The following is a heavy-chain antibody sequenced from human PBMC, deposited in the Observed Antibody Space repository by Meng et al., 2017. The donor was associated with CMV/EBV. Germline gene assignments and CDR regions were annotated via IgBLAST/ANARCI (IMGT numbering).Heavy chain of an antibody. Sequence: SETLSLTCIVSGVSISGHYWNWMRQSPGKGLEWIGYFYNSETNYNPSLRSRVTISMDTSQNQVSLRLSSVTSADTAIYYCTRGTGPWGQGTLVTVSS. V-gene: IGHV4-59*11. CDR2: FYNSET. CDR1: GVSISGHY. CDR3: TRGTGP. J-gene: IGHJ5*02. D-gene: IGHD1-14*01.